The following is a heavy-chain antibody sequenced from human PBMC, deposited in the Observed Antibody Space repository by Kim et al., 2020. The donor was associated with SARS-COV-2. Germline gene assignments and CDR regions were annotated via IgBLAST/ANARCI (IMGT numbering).Heavy chain of an antibody. CDR1: GYSFTSYW. D-gene: IGHD1-26*01. V-gene: IGHV5-51*01. J-gene: IGHJ5*02. Sequence: GESLKISCKGSGYSFTSYWIGWVRQMPGKGLEWMGIIYPGDSDTRYSPSFQGQVTISADKSISTAYLQWSSLKASDTAMYYCARHPENSGRNSWFDPWGQGTLVTVSS. CDR3: ARHPENSGRNSWFDP. CDR2: IYPGDSDT.